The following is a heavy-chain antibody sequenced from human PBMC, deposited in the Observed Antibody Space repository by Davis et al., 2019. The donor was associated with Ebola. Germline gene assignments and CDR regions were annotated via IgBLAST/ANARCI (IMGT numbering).Heavy chain of an antibody. CDR2: IRSKAYGGTT. CDR3: TRERRGYSDY. Sequence: GESLKISCTGSGFTFGDYAVSWVRQAPGKGLEWVGFIRSKAYGGTTEYAASVKGRFTISRDDSKSIAYLQMNSLKTEDTAVYYCTRERRGYSDYWGQGTLVTVSS. D-gene: IGHD5-18*01. CDR1: GFTFGDYA. V-gene: IGHV3-49*04. J-gene: IGHJ4*02.